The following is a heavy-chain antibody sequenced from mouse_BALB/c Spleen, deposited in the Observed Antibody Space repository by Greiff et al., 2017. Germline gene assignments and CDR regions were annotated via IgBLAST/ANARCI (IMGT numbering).Heavy chain of an antibody. Sequence: EVQLVESGGGLVKPGGSLKLSCAASGFTFSSYAMSWVLQSPEKRLEWVAEISSGGSYTYYPDTVTGRFTISRDNAKNTLYLEMSSLRSEDTAMYYCARKGYQYYFDYWGQGTTLTVSS. CDR1: GFTFSSYA. CDR2: ISSGGSYT. CDR3: ARKGYQYYFDY. D-gene: IGHD2-2*01. J-gene: IGHJ2*01. V-gene: IGHV5-9-4*01.